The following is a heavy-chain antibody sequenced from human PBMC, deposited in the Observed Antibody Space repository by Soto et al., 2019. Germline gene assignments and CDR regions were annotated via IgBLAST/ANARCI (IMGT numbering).Heavy chain of an antibody. CDR3: ARTGKFYPQSCGWADRVDC. Sequence: EVQLLESGGGLVQPGGSLRLSCAASGFTFSDYAMTWVRQAPGKGLEWVSTIGRSGDSTYYRDSVKGRFTISRDNSKNTVSLQMNSLRAEDTAGYYCARTGKFYPQSCGWADRVDCWGQGTLVTASS. CDR1: GFTFSDYA. V-gene: IGHV3-23*01. CDR2: IGRSGDST. D-gene: IGHD6-19*01. J-gene: IGHJ4*02.